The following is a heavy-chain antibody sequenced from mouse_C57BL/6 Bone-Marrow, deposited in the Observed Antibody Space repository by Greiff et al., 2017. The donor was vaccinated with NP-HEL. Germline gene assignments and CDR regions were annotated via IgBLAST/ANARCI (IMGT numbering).Heavy chain of an antibody. CDR3: ARSIYPRFYYDYGGAMDY. CDR2: IYPGDGDT. V-gene: IGHV1-82*01. Sequence: QVQLQQSGPELVKPGASVKISCTASGYAFSSSWMNWVKQRPGQGLEWIGRIYPGDGDTNYNGKFKGKATLTADKSSSTAYLQLSSLTSEDSAVYVCARSIYPRFYYDYGGAMDYWGQGTSVTVSS. CDR1: GYAFSSSW. D-gene: IGHD2-4*01. J-gene: IGHJ4*01.